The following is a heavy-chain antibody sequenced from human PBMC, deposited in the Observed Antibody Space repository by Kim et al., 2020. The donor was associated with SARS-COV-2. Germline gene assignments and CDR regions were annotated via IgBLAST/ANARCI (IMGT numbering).Heavy chain of an antibody. CDR1: GFTFSSYS. CDR3: ARDRVLRYFVPPFGLDAVDI. D-gene: IGHD3-9*01. J-gene: IGHJ3*02. V-gene: IGHV3-48*02. Sequence: GGSLRLSCAASGFTFSSYSMNWVRQAPGKGLEWVSYISSSSSTIYYADSVKGRFTISRDNAKNSLYLQMNSLRDEDTAVYYCARDRVLRYFVPPFGLDAVDIWGQGTMVTVSS. CDR2: ISSSSSTI.